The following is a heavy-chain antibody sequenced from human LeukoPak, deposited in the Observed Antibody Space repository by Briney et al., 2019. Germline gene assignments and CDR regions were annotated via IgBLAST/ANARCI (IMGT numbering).Heavy chain of an antibody. CDR1: GFTFSSYA. CDR2: ISGSGGST. Sequence: GGSLRLSCAASGFTFSSYAMSWVRQAPGKGLEWVSAISGSGGSTYYADSVKGRFTISRDNSKNTLYLQMNSLRAEDTAVYYCAKALERVTIFGVVILYFDYWGQGTLVTVSS. D-gene: IGHD3-3*01. CDR3: AKALERVTIFGVVILYFDY. J-gene: IGHJ4*02. V-gene: IGHV3-23*01.